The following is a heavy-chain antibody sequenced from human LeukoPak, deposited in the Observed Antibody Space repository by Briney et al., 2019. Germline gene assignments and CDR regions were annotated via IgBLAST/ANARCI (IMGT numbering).Heavy chain of an antibody. V-gene: IGHV4-34*01. D-gene: IGHD7-27*01. CDR1: GGSLRGHY. J-gene: IGHJ6*03. CDR2: INHSGST. CDR3: ARGRANWGYHYCYYMDV. Sequence: AETLSLTCGVYGGSLRGHYWSWIRQPPGKGLEWVGEINHSGSTNYNPSLKSRVTISVDTSKNQFSLKLSSVTAADTAVYYCARGRANWGYHYCYYMDVWGKGTTVTVSS.